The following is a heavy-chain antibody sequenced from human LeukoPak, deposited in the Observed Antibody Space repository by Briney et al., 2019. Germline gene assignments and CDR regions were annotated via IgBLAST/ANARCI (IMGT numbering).Heavy chain of an antibody. CDR3: ARGGIVVVPAAKNWFDP. CDR1: GYTFTSYG. D-gene: IGHD2-2*01. V-gene: IGHV1-18*01. CDR2: ISAYNGNT. Sequence: ASVKVSRKASGYTFTSYGISWVRQAPGQGLEWMGGISAYNGNTNYAQKLQGRVTMTTDTSTSTAYMELRSLRSDDTAVYYCARGGIVVVPAAKNWFDPWGQGTLVTVSS. J-gene: IGHJ5*02.